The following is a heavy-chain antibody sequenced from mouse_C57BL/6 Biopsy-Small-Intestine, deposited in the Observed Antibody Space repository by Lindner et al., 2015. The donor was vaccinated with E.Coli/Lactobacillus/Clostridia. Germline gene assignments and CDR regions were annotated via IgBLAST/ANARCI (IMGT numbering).Heavy chain of an antibody. J-gene: IGHJ1*01. CDR3: ARVESEMATPNYWYFDL. V-gene: IGHV1-72*04. D-gene: IGHD2-3*01. CDR2: IDPNSGGT. Sequence: SVKVSCKTSGYTFTGRNMQWVRQAPGGGLEWMGWIDPNSGGTKYAQKFQGRITMTRDTSITTAYMELSSLRSDDTAVYYCARVESEMATPNYWYFDLWG. CDR1: GYTFTGRN.